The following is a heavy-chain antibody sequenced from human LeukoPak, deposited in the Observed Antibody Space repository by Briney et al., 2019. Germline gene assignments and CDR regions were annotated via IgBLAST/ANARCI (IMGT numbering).Heavy chain of an antibody. J-gene: IGHJ6*04. CDR2: INTRGDST. CDR1: GFTFSGYG. D-gene: IGHD2-15*01. CDR3: AKDYCSGGSCYFGGYYGMDV. V-gene: IGHV3-64*04. Sequence: GGSLRLSCSASGFTFSGYGMHWVRQAPGKGLEYLSGINTRGDSTHYADSVKGRFTISRDNSKNTLYLQMNSLRAEDTAVYYCAKDYCSGGSCYFGGYYGMDVWGKGTTVTVSS.